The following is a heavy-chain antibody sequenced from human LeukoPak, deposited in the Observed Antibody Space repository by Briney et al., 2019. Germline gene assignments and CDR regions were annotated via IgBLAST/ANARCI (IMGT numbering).Heavy chain of an antibody. CDR2: INNDGTTT. Sequence: GGSLRLSCAASGFSFTNHWMHWVRQAPGQGLVWVSHINNDGTTTTYADSVKGRFTISRDNAKNTLYLQMNSLRAEDTAVYYCASRNRYCGGDCFWAFDIWGQGTMVTVSS. D-gene: IGHD2-21*02. CDR3: ASRNRYCGGDCFWAFDI. CDR1: GFSFTNHW. V-gene: IGHV3-74*01. J-gene: IGHJ3*02.